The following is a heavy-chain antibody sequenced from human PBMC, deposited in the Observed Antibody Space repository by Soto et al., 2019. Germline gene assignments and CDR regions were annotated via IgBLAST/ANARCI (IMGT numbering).Heavy chain of an antibody. D-gene: IGHD4-17*01. CDR1: GYTFTSYY. J-gene: IGHJ4*02. CDR2: INPSGGST. Sequence: ASVKVSFKASGYTFTSYYMHWVRQAPGQGLEWMGIINPSGGSTSYAQKFQGRVTMTRDTSTSTVYMELSSLRSEDTAVYYCERNSTVVRPPGKHYFDYWGEGILVTDS. V-gene: IGHV1-46*01. CDR3: ERNSTVVRPPGKHYFDY.